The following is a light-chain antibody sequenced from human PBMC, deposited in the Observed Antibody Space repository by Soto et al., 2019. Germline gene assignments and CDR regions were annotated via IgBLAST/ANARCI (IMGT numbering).Light chain of an antibody. CDR3: QQYNSQYT. CDR2: KAS. Sequence: DIQMTQSPSTLSASVGDRVTITCRASQSISSWLAWYQQKPGKAPKLLIYKASSLESGVPSRFSGSESGTEVTLTLSSLQPDDFATYYCQQYNSQYTFGQGTKREIK. V-gene: IGKV1-5*03. J-gene: IGKJ2*01. CDR1: QSISSW.